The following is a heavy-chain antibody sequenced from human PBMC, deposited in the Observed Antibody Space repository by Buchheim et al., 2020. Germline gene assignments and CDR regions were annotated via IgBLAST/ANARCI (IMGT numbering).Heavy chain of an antibody. J-gene: IGHJ6*03. CDR3: ARDQGYDFLCCYSPPWVYYMDV. D-gene: IGHD3-3*01. CDR1: GGSVSSGSYY. CDR2: IYYSGST. V-gene: IGHV4-61*01. Sequence: QVQLQESGPGLVKPSETLSLTCTVSGGSVSSGSYYWSWIRQPPGKGLEWIGYIYYSGSTNYNPSLQCRVTISVDTSKKQFSLKLSSVTAADTAVYYCARDQGYDFLCCYSPPWVYYMDVWGKGT.